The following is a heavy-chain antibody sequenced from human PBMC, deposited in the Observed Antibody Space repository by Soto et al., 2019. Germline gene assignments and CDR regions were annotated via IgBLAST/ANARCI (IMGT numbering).Heavy chain of an antibody. J-gene: IGHJ4*02. CDR2: IYHSGST. Sequence: SETLSLTCTVSGGSISTGSYYWSWIRQHPGMGLEWIGFIYHSGSTYYNPSLKSRVTISVDRSKNQFSLKLSSVTAADTAVYYCAAGGGLPRYYWGQGTLVIVSS. CDR1: GGSISTGSYY. V-gene: IGHV4-39*07. CDR3: AAGGGLPRYY. D-gene: IGHD5-12*01.